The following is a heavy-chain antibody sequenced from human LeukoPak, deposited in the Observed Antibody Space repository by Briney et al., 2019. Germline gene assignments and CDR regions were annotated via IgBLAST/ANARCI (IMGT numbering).Heavy chain of an antibody. CDR2: IYYSGST. D-gene: IGHD3-3*01. J-gene: IGHJ5*02. CDR3: ARGVAWFDP. V-gene: IGHV4-59*02. Sequence: PSETLSLTCTVSGDSVSSYYWSWIRQPPGKGLEWIGYIYYSGSTNYNPSLKSRVTISVDTSKNQFSLKLSSVTAADTAVYYCARGVAWFDPWGQGTLVTVSS. CDR1: GDSVSSYY.